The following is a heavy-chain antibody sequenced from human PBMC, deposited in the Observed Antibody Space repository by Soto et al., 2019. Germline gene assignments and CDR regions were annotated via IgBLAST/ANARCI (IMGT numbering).Heavy chain of an antibody. D-gene: IGHD3-9*01. CDR1: GGTFSSYA. J-gene: IGHJ6*02. CDR3: ARRVLAYGILTGYRGYYYYGMDV. V-gene: IGHV1-69*01. Sequence: QVQLVQSGAEVKKPESSVKVSCKASGGTFSSYAISWVRQAPGQRLEWLGGIIPIFGTANYEQKLQGRVTITADESTSTAYMELSSLRSEDTAVYYCARRVLAYGILTGYRGYYYYGMDVWGQGTTVTVSS. CDR2: IIPIFGTA.